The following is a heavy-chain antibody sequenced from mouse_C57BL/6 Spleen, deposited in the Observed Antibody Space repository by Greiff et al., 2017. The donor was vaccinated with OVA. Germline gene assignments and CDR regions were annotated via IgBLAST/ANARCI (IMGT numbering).Heavy chain of an antibody. Sequence: EVKLMESGPELVKPGASVKMSCKASGYTFTDYNMHWVKQSHGQSLEWIGYINPNNGGTSYNQKFKGKATLTVNKSSSTAYMELRSLTSEDSAVYYCARDDGYYGYDGTSWFAYWGQGTLVTVSA. V-gene: IGHV1-22*01. CDR2: INPNNGGT. J-gene: IGHJ3*01. CDR3: ARDDGYYGYDGTSWFAY. D-gene: IGHD2-3*01. CDR1: GYTFTDYN.